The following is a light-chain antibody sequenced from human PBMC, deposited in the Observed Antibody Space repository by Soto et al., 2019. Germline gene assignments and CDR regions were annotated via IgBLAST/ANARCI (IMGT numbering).Light chain of an antibody. CDR2: DAS. J-gene: IGKJ2*01. CDR1: QSVGGN. CDR3: QQYNNWPLYT. Sequence: EIVMTQSPATLSVSPGERATISCRASQSVGGNLAWYQQRPGRAPRLLIYDASTRATDIPARFSGSGCGTEFTLTISSLQSEDFALYYSQQYNNWPLYTFGQGNKLEIK. V-gene: IGKV3-15*01.